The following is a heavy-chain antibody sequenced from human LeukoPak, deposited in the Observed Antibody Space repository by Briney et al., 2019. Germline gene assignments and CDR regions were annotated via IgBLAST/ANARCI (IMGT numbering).Heavy chain of an antibody. V-gene: IGHV1-18*01. Sequence: ASVTVSCKASGYTFTSYGISWVRQAPGQGLEWMGWISAYNGNTNYAQKLQGRVTMTTDTSITTGYMELSGLRPDDTAVYYCATEGYYGSGSYSPPEFWGQGTLVTVSS. J-gene: IGHJ4*02. D-gene: IGHD3-10*01. CDR2: ISAYNGNT. CDR3: ATEGYYGSGSYSPPEF. CDR1: GYTFTSYG.